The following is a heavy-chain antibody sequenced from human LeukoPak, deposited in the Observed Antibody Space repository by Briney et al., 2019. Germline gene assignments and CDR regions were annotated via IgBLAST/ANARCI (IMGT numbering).Heavy chain of an antibody. V-gene: IGHV3-30-3*01. D-gene: IGHD2-8*01. J-gene: IGHJ4*02. CDR1: GFTFSSYA. Sequence: GGSLRLSCAASGFTFSSYAMHWVRQAPGKGLEWVAVISYDGSNKYYADSVKGRFTISRDNSKNTLYLQMNSLRAEDTAVYYCATGRTKKYWGQGTLVTVSS. CDR3: ATGRTKKY. CDR2: ISYDGSNK.